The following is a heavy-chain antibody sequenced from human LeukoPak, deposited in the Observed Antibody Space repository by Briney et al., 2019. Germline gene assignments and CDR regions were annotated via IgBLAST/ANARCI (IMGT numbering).Heavy chain of an antibody. CDR1: GGSISSSNW. CDR3: ARRSSSWQGTIDY. Sequence: PSETLSLTCAVSGGSISSSNWWSWVRQPPGKGLEWLGEIYHSGSTNYNPSLKSRVTISVDKSKNQFSLKLSSVTAADTAVYYCARRSSSWQGTIDYWGQGTLVTVSS. J-gene: IGHJ4*02. CDR2: IYHSGST. D-gene: IGHD6-13*01. V-gene: IGHV4-4*02.